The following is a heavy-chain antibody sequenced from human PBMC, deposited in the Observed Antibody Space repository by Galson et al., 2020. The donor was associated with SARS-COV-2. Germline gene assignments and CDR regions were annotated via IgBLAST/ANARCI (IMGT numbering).Heavy chain of an antibody. D-gene: IGHD2-21*02. CDR1: GFSLSTSGVG. J-gene: IGHJ4*03. V-gene: IGHV2-5*02. CDR2: IYWDDDK. Sequence: KMSGPTLVKPTQPLTLTCTFSGFSLSTSGVGVGWIRQHQGKALEWLAVIYWDDDKRYSPSLKSRLTITKENSQNQVVLTLTNMDPVDTATYYWAHRPRPMKTVTTAINYVDSWGHGVLVTFSS. CDR3: AHRPRPMKTVTTAINYVDS.